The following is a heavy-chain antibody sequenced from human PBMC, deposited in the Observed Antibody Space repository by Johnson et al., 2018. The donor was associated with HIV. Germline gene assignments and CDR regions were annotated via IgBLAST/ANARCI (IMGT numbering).Heavy chain of an antibody. D-gene: IGHD2-21*01. CDR2: IGTAGVT. CDR3: ASGHMWSAF. V-gene: IGHV3-13*01. CDR1: GFPFSSYD. J-gene: IGHJ3*01. Sequence: VQLVESGGGLVQPGGSLRLSCAASGFPFSSYDMHWVRQATGKGLEWVSAIGTAGVTYYPGSVKGRFTISRENAKNSLYLQMNSLRVEDTAVYYCASGHMWSAFWGQGTVVTVSS.